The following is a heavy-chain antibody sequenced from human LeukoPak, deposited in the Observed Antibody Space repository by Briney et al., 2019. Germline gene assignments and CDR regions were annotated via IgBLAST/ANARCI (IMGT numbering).Heavy chain of an antibody. J-gene: IGHJ6*03. CDR3: TRTFTGAHYYYIPV. Sequence: SETLSLTCTVSGDSITPYYWSWIRQSPGGGLEDIGFISDTGTTNYNPSLRGRVSISVDTSKSQFPLKLKSVTAADSAIYYCTRTFTGAHYYYIPVWGAGTTVTVSS. CDR1: GDSITPYY. V-gene: IGHV4-59*08. D-gene: IGHD7-27*01. CDR2: ISDTGTT.